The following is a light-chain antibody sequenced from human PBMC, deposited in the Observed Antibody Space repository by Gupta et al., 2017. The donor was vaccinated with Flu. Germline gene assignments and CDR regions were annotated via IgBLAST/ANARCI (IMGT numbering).Light chain of an antibody. J-gene: IGLJ2*01. Sequence: RVIISCSGSNSNIGSNTVNWYQQFPGTTPKVLIYNDNERPSGVPDRFSASKSGTSASLAISGLQSEDEADYYCAAWDDSQNGGVFGGGTRVTVL. CDR3: AAWDDSQNGGV. CDR1: NSNIGSNT. V-gene: IGLV1-44*01. CDR2: NDN.